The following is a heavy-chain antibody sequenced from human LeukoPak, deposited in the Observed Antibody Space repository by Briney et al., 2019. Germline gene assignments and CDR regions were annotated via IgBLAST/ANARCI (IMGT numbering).Heavy chain of an antibody. J-gene: IGHJ4*02. CDR3: AKVGYCSGGSCYSGFDY. V-gene: IGHV3-23*01. Sequence: PGGSLRLSCAASGFTFSSYAMSWVRQAPGKGLEWVSGISGSGGTTSYADSVKGRFTISRDNSKNTVYLQMNSLRVEDTAVYYCAKVGYCSGGSCYSGFDYWGQGTLVTVSS. CDR2: ISGSGGTT. D-gene: IGHD2-15*01. CDR1: GFTFSSYA.